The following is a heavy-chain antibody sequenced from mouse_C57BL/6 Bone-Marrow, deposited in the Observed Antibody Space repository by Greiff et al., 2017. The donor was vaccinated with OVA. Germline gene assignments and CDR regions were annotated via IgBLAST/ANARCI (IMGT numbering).Heavy chain of an antibody. CDR3: TTGFAWFAY. CDR1: GYTFTSYW. D-gene: IGHD1-1*01. Sequence: QVHVKQSGAELVKPGASVKMSCKASGYTFTSYWITWVKQRPGQGLEWIGDIYPGSGSTNYNEKFKSKATLTVDTSSSTAYMQLSSLTSEDTAVYYCTTGFAWFAYWGQGTLVTVSA. J-gene: IGHJ3*01. CDR2: IYPGSGST. V-gene: IGHV1-55*01.